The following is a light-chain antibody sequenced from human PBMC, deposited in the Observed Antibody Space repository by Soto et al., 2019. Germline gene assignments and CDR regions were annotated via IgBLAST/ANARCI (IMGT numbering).Light chain of an antibody. Sequence: QSALTQPASVSGSPGQSITISCTGTSSDVGDYNYVSWYQQHPGKAPRLIIYEVSNRPSGVSNRFSGSKSGNTASLTISGLQADDEADYYCSSYTSINTQLFGGGTQLTVL. CDR1: SSDVGDYNY. V-gene: IGLV2-14*01. J-gene: IGLJ3*02. CDR2: EVS. CDR3: SSYTSINTQL.